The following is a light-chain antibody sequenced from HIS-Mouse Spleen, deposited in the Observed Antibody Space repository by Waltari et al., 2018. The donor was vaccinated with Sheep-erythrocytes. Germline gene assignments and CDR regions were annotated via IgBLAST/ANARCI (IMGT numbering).Light chain of an antibody. CDR3: QQSYSTPYT. V-gene: IGKV1-39*01. CDR2: AAS. Sequence: DIQMTQSSSSLSASVGDRVTITCRASQSISSYLHWYQQKPGKAPKLLIYAASSLQSGVPSRFSGSGSGTDFTLTISSLQPEDFVTYYCQQSYSTPYTFGQVTKLEIK. CDR1: QSISSY. J-gene: IGKJ2*01.